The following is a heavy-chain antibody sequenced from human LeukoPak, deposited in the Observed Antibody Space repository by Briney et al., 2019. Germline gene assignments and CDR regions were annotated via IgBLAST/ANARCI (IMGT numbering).Heavy chain of an antibody. CDR1: GFTFSSYA. Sequence: PGGSLRLSCAASGFTFSSYAMSWVRQAPGKGLEWVSAISGSGGSTCYADSVKGRFTISRDNSKNTLYLQMNSLRAEDTAVYYCAKDLVRGVIITLFDYWGQGTLVTVSS. J-gene: IGHJ4*02. CDR2: ISGSGGST. V-gene: IGHV3-23*01. D-gene: IGHD3-10*01. CDR3: AKDLVRGVIITLFDY.